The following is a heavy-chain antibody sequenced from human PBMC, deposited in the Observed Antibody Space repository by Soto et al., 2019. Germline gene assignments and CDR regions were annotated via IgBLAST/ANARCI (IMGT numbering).Heavy chain of an antibody. CDR1: GGSLSSHW. D-gene: IGHD3-22*01. CDR3: ARGGYDFSGVNFDEGFDF. J-gene: IGHJ3*01. CDR2: IFYTGIT. V-gene: IGHV4-59*11. Sequence: SETLSLTCSVSGGSLSSHWWTWIRQPPGKGLQWVGHIFYTGITKYNPSLQSRVSISVDTSKDHFSLTLNSVTAADTAVYYCARGGYDFSGVNFDEGFDFWGQGITVTV.